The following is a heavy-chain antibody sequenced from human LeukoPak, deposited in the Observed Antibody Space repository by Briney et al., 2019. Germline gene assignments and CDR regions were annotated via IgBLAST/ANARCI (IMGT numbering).Heavy chain of an antibody. CDR2: INPNSGDT. CDR1: GYTFTSYD. J-gene: IGHJ6*03. D-gene: IGHD3-22*01. V-gene: IGHV1-2*02. CDR3: ARGRYYDTSGPSWRDYYYMAV. Sequence: ASVKVSCKASGYTFTSYDINWVRQAPGQGLEWMGWINPNSGDTSYAQKFQGRVTMTSDTSISTAYMELRRLTSDDTAVYYCARGRYYDTSGPSWRDYYYMAVWGRGTTVTVSS.